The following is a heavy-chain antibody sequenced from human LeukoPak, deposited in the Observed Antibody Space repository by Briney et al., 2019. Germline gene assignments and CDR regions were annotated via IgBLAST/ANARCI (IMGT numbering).Heavy chain of an antibody. D-gene: IGHD3-22*01. CDR1: GFTFSDYA. CDR2: ISHEGSKK. J-gene: IGHJ4*02. V-gene: IGHV3-30-3*01. CDR3: ARGRAYYDSSGSGDYFDY. Sequence: GRSLRLSCAASGFTFSDYAMHWVRQAPGKGLEWVAVISHEGSKKYYADSVKGRFTISGDNSKNTLYVQTNSLRVEDTAVYYCARGRAYYDSSGSGDYFDYWGQGTLVTVSS.